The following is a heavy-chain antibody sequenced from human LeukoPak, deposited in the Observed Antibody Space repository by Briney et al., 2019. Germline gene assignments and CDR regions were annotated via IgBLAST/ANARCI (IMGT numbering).Heavy chain of an antibody. J-gene: IGHJ6*02. CDR3: AKFPYYDILTGYYPWYYYYGMDV. CDR1: GFTFSSYA. D-gene: IGHD3-9*01. CDR2: ISGSGGST. Sequence: GGSLRLSCAASGFTFSSYAMSWVRQAPGQGLEWVSAISGSGGSTYSADSVKGRFTISRDNSKNTLYLQMNSLRAEDTAVYYCAKFPYYDILTGYYPWYYYYGMDVWGQGTTVTVSS. V-gene: IGHV3-23*01.